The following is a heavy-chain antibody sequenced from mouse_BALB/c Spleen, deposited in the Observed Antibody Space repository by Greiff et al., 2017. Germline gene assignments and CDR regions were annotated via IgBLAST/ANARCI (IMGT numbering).Heavy chain of an antibody. CDR1: GYTFTDYN. CDR3: ARGSSPYAMDY. D-gene: IGHD1-1*01. J-gene: IGHJ4*01. Sequence: VQLKESGPELVKPGASVKISCKASGYTFTDYNMHWVKQSHGKSLAWIGYIYPYKGGTGYNQKFKSKATLTVDNSSSTAYMELRSLTSDDSAVYYSARGSSPYAMDYWGQGTSVTVSS. V-gene: IGHV1S29*02. CDR2: IYPYKGGT.